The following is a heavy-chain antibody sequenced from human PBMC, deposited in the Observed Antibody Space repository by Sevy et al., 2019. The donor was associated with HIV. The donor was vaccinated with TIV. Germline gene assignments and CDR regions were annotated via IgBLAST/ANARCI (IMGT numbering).Heavy chain of an antibody. V-gene: IGHV3-7*01. J-gene: IGHJ4*02. D-gene: IGHD5-18*01. CDR2: MKEDGSER. CDR1: GFTFSSYW. CDR3: VREGVGGYSDSLDS. Sequence: GGSLRLSCAASGFTFSSYWMSWVRQAPGKGLEWVATMKEDGSERNYVDSVKGRFTISRDNAKNSLYLQMNSLRAEDTAVYYCVREGVGGYSDSLDSWGQGTLVTVSS.